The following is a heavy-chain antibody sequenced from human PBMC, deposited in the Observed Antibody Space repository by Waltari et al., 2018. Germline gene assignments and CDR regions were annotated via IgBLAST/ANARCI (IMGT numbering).Heavy chain of an antibody. D-gene: IGHD2-15*01. Sequence: QVQLVQSGAEVKKPGSSVKVSCTASGGTFSSYAISWVRQAPGQGLEWMGGITPIFGTANDTKKCQGRVTSTADESTSTAYMERSSLRAEDTAVYYCASGYGGNWGWFDPWGQGTLVTVSS. CDR2: ITPIFGTA. CDR1: GGTFSSYA. V-gene: IGHV1-69*13. J-gene: IGHJ5*02. CDR3: ASGYGGNWGWFDP.